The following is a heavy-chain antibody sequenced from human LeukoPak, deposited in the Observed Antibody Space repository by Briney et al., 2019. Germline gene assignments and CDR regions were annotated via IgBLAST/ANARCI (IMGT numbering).Heavy chain of an antibody. D-gene: IGHD6-13*01. CDR2: IDNGGSGT. CDR3: ARGYSTSWYHFWYFDL. CDR1: GFTFSGYW. J-gene: IGHJ2*01. V-gene: IGHV3-74*01. Sequence: GGSLRLSCAASGFTFSGYWMHWVRQVPEKGLVLVSRIDNGGSGTTYADSVKGRFTVSRDNAKNTLYLQMNSLRAEDTAVYYCARGYSTSWYHFWYFDLWGRGTLVTVSS.